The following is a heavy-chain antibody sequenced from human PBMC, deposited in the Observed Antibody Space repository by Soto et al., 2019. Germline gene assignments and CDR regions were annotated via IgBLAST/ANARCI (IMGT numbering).Heavy chain of an antibody. J-gene: IGHJ6*02. CDR2: ISSGSEYI. Sequence: EMQLVESGGGPVKPGGSLRLSCAASGFTFSTYGMNWVRQAPGKGLEWVSSISSGSEYIYYADSLKGRLTISRDNARNSLYLQLNSLRAEDTAVYYCATDGAAGRVMEVWGQGTTVTVSS. V-gene: IGHV3-21*01. D-gene: IGHD6-13*01. CDR1: GFTFSTYG. CDR3: ATDGAAGRVMEV.